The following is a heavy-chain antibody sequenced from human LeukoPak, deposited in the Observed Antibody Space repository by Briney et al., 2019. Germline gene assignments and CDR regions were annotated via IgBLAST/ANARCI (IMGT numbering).Heavy chain of an antibody. J-gene: IGHJ6*03. CDR3: AVGKRYSYGYRYYYYYMDV. CDR1: GYTFTRYG. V-gene: IGHV1-18*01. Sequence: ASVKVSCKASGYTFTRYGISWVRQAPGQGLEWMGGISAYNGNTNYAQKLQGRVTMNTHTTTSTDYMELRRLRSDNTAVYYFAVGKRYSYGYRYYYYYMDVWGKGTTVTVSS. D-gene: IGHD5-18*01. CDR2: ISAYNGNT.